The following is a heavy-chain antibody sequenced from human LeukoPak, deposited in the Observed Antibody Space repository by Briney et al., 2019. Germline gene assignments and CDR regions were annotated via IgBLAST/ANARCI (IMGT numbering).Heavy chain of an antibody. CDR2: IHSDGRST. D-gene: IGHD1-1*01. V-gene: IGHV3-74*01. Sequence: GTSLRLSCAASGFTFSTYWMHWVRQPPGKGLVWVSRIHSDGRSTNYADSVKGRFTISRDNAKNTLFLQMNSLRAEDTAVYYCARAASTGTSFDYWGQGTLVTVSS. CDR3: ARAASTGTSFDY. CDR1: GFTFSTYW. J-gene: IGHJ4*02.